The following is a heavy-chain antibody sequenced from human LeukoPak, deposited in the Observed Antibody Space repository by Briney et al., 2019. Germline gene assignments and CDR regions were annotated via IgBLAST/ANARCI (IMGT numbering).Heavy chain of an antibody. CDR1: GGSISSYY. CDR3: AGHALVTSISTYNWIDP. V-gene: IGHV4-59*05. D-gene: IGHD2-21*02. J-gene: IGHJ5*02. Sequence: PSETLSLTCTVSGGSISSYYWSWIRQPPGRGLEWIGSMFFGGRTFYSPSLKSRVTISVDTSKNQYSLRLKSVTAADTAVYYCAGHALVTSISTYNWIDPWGQGTLVTVSS. CDR2: MFFGGRT.